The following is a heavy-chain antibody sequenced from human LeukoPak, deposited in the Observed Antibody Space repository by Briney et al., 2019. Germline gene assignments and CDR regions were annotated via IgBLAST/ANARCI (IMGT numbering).Heavy chain of an antibody. CDR2: IYSGGDT. V-gene: IGHV3-53*01. J-gene: IGHJ2*01. Sequence: GGSLRLSCAASGFFVSNNYMSWVRQAPGKGLEWVSVIYSGGDTYYADSVKGRFTISRDNSKNTLYLQVNSLRAEDTALYYCAKDPAGYYGPRYFDLWGRGTLVTVSS. CDR1: GFFVSNNY. D-gene: IGHD3-10*01. CDR3: AKDPAGYYGPRYFDL.